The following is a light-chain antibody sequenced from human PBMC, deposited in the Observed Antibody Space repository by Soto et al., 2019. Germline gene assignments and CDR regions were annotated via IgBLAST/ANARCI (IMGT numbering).Light chain of an antibody. CDR3: QHYKYSSWT. Sequence: DIHLTQSPSTLSTSVGDRITITCRASQSINRWLAWYQQKPGKAPKRLIYTTSSLASGVPSRFSGSGSGTDFTLTISSLQPDDFATYYRQHYKYSSWTFGQGTKVEIK. J-gene: IGKJ1*01. V-gene: IGKV1-5*03. CDR2: TTS. CDR1: QSINRW.